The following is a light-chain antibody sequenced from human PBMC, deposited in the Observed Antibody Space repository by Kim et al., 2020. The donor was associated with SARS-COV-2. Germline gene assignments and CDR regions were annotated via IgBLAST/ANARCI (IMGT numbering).Light chain of an antibody. CDR2: EGS. CDR1: RSDVGTYNL. Sequence: QCALTQPASVSGSPGQSITMSCTGTRSDVGTYNLVSWYQQHPGKAPKLMIYEGSKRPSGVSNRFSGSKSGNTASLTISGLQAEDEADYYCCSYAGSSTWVFGGGTQLTVL. V-gene: IGLV2-23*01. J-gene: IGLJ3*02. CDR3: CSYAGSSTWV.